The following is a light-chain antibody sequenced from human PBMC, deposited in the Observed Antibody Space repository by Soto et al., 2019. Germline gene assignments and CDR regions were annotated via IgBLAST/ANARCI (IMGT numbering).Light chain of an antibody. CDR3: QQYKDWPPLT. J-gene: IGKJ4*01. Sequence: EIVMTQSPLTLSVSPGERATLSCRASQNININLAWYQQRPGQPPRVLIYGASSRASGIPDRFSGSGSGTGFTSSNNRVKREDFAFYYCQQYKDWPPLTFGGGTRVEIK. CDR2: GAS. CDR1: QNININ. V-gene: IGKV3-15*01.